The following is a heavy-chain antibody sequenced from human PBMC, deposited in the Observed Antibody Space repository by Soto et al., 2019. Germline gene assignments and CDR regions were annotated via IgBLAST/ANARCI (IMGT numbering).Heavy chain of an antibody. V-gene: IGHV3-23*01. CDR2: ISGSGGST. Sequence: EVQLLESGGGLVQPGGSLRLSCAASGFTFSSYAMSWVRQAPGKGLEWVSAISGSGGSTYYADSVKGRFTISRDNSKNPLYRQMNSLRAEDTAVYYCAKDGGMVRGGHWGQGTLVTVSS. CDR1: GFTFSSYA. D-gene: IGHD3-10*01. J-gene: IGHJ4*02. CDR3: AKDGGMVRGGH.